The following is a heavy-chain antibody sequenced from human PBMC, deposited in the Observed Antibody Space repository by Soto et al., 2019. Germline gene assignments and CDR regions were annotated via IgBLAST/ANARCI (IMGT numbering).Heavy chain of an antibody. J-gene: IGHJ4*01. CDR2: ISASGGTT. D-gene: IGHD2-21*02. CDR3: SRKQCGADFFSPLEF. Sequence: GGSLRLSCAASGFTFNSFAMTWVRQAPGKGLEWVSGISASGGTTYYADSVKGRFTVSSDNSKNTLYLQMNSLRAEDTALYYWSRKQCGADFFSPLEFRGQGTPVTVSS. V-gene: IGHV3-23*01. CDR1: GFTFNSFA.